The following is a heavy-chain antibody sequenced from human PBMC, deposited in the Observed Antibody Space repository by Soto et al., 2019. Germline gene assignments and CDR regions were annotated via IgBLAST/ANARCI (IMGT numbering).Heavy chain of an antibody. CDR1: GYTFSSYG. J-gene: IGHJ6*02. Sequence: GASVKVTCKTSGYTFSSYGITWVRQATGQGLEWMGWISVYNGITKYEQKFQGRVTLATDTSTRTAYMELRSLRSDDTAVYYCARDGVTKVRGVPRDLGYDYFGMDVCGQGTTVTVSS. V-gene: IGHV1-18*01. CDR2: ISVYNGIT. D-gene: IGHD3-10*01. CDR3: ARDGVTKVRGVPRDLGYDYFGMDV.